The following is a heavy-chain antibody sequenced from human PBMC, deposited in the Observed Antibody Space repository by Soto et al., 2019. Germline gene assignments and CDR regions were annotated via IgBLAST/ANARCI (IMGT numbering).Heavy chain of an antibody. D-gene: IGHD2-15*01. Sequence: SETLSLTCTLSGGSNSSGGYYWGWIRHHTGKGLAGIGHIYYSGRTYYNPSLKTRVTISVDTSKNQFSLKLGSGSAAYTAVYYCARDRHLCSGGSCYRTGRGGWFYPCGQGTLVTVSS. J-gene: IGHJ5*02. V-gene: IGHV4-31*03. CDR2: IYYSGRT. CDR3: ARDRHLCSGGSCYRTGRGGWFYP. CDR1: GGSNSSGGYY.